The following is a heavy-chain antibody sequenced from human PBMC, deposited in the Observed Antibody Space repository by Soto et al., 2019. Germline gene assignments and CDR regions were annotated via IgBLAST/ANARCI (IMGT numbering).Heavy chain of an antibody. CDR2: ISGYTGNR. CDR1: GYAFSTDG. J-gene: IGHJ5*02. Sequence: QVQLVQSGAEVKKPGASVKVSCKASGYAFSTDGISWVRQAPGQGLEWMGWISGYTGNRNYAQKFQDRVSITTDTSTSTAYMELRSLRSDDTAVYFCARGAAAVWFDPWGQGTLVTVSS. V-gene: IGHV1-18*01. CDR3: ARGAAAVWFDP. D-gene: IGHD6-13*01.